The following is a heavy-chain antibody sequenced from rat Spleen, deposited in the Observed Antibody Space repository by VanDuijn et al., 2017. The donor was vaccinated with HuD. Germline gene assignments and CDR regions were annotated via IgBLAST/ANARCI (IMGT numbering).Heavy chain of an antibody. CDR3: TTGVY. V-gene: IGHV5-31*01. CDR2: ITNTGSNT. Sequence: EVQLVESDGGLVQPGRSLKVSCAASGFTFTYYWMTWIRQAPGKGLEWVASITNTGSNTYYPDSVKGRFTISRDNAKNTLYLQMDSLRSEDTATYYCTTGVYWGQGVMVTVSS. CDR1: GFTFTYYW. J-gene: IGHJ2*01.